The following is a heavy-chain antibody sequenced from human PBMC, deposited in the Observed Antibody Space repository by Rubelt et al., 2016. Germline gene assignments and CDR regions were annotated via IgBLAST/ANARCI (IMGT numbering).Heavy chain of an antibody. Sequence: QVQLVQSGSELKKTGASVKVSCTASGYTFTSYAMNWVRQAPGQGLEWMGWINTNTGHPTYAQGFTGPFVFSLDPPVRTAYLQISSLKAEYTAVYYCARARYCSSTSCHKPCYCDYWGQGTLVTVSS. J-gene: IGHJ4*02. CDR1: GYTFTSYA. D-gene: IGHD2-2*01. CDR2: INTNTGHP. CDR3: ARARYCSSTSCHKPCYCDY. V-gene: IGHV7-4-1*02.